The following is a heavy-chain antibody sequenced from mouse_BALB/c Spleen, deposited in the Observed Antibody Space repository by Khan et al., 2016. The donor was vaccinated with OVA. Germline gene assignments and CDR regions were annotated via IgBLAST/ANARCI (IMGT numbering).Heavy chain of an antibody. CDR2: IYPGNVTT. J-gene: IGHJ4*01. D-gene: IGHD1-1*01. Sequence: VQLKQSGPELVKPGASVRISCKASGYTFTSYYIHWVKQRPGQGLEWIGWIYPGNVTTKYNEKFKGKATLTADTSSNIADMQLSSLTAEDSAVYCCVRCQCSYPSYAMDYWGQGTSVTVSS. V-gene: IGHV1S56*01. CDR1: GYTFTSYY. CDR3: VRCQCSYPSYAMDY.